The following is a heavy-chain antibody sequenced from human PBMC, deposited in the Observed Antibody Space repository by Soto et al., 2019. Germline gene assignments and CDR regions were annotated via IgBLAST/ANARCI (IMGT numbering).Heavy chain of an antibody. CDR1: SGSISSGDYY. CDR2: ICFRGST. CDR3: AREGGYCSSTSYYNGFDP. Sequence: SETLSLTCTVSSGSISSGDYYWSWIRQHARKGLEWIGYICFRGSTYYNPTLKCRVTITVDTAKNPFSLKLSSVSASDTAVYYCAREGGYCSSTSYYNGFDPWGQGTPVTVSS. D-gene: IGHD2-2*02. V-gene: IGHV4-30-4*01. J-gene: IGHJ5*02.